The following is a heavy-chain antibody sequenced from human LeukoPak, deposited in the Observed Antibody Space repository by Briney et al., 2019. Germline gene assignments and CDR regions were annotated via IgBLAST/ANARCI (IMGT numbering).Heavy chain of an antibody. J-gene: IGHJ4*02. Sequence: TPSETLSLTCTASGVSISSYYWNWIRQPPGKGLEWIGEINHSGSTNYNPSLKSRVTISVNTSKNQFSLKLSSVTAADTAVYYCARALRYYFDYWGQGTLVTVSS. CDR2: INHSGST. CDR3: ARALRYYFDY. V-gene: IGHV4-34*01. CDR1: GVSISSYY.